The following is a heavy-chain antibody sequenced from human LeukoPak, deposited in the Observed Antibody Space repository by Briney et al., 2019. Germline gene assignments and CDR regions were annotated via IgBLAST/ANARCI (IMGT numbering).Heavy chain of an antibody. D-gene: IGHD6-13*01. CDR2: INHSGST. J-gene: IGHJ4*02. CDR1: GGSFNDYS. CDR3: ARLGLYTSSWHRYYYFDY. V-gene: IGHV4-34*01. Sequence: SETLSLTCGVHGGSFNDYSWTWIRQSPGKGREWIGEINHSGSTAYNPSLKSRFTMSVDASKNQFSLRLSSVTAADTAVYYCARLGLYTSSWHRYYYFDYWGQGTLVTVSS.